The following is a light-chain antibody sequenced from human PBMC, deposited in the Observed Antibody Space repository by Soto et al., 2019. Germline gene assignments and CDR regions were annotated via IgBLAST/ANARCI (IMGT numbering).Light chain of an antibody. CDR2: GDT. Sequence: NFMLTQPHSVSESPGKTVTISCTRTSGSIASNYVQWYQQRPDSAPATLIYGDTLRPSGVPDRFSGSIDSSSNSASLTISGLQIEDEADSYWQSYGVFGGRTKLTVL. V-gene: IGLV6-57*04. CDR1: SGSIASNY. CDR3: QSYGV. J-gene: IGLJ2*01.